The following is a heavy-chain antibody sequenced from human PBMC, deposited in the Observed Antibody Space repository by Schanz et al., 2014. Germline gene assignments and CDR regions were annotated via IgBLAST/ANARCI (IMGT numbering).Heavy chain of an antibody. J-gene: IGHJ4*02. D-gene: IGHD2-2*01. Sequence: QVHLEQSGPEVKKPGASVKLSCRASGYTFTTYYIHWVRQAPGQGLEWMGKINPSSGTTRIAQNCQGRLTVTRDTSTSTVNMELSSLRSEDTAVYYCARGGFFDSTSCDSWGQGTLVTVSS. CDR2: INPSSGTT. V-gene: IGHV1-46*03. CDR3: ARGGFFDSTSCDS. CDR1: GYTFTTYY.